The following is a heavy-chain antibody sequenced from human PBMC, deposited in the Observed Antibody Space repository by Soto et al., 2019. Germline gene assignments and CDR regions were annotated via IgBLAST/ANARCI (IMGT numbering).Heavy chain of an antibody. CDR1: GFTFSSYS. CDR2: ISSSSSTI. Sequence: GGSLRLSCAASGFTFSSYSMNWVRQAPGKGLEWVSYISSSSSTIYYADSVKGRFTISRDNAKNSLYLQMNSLRDEDTAVYYCARDWYYYDSSGYYYRVDAFDIWGQGTMVTVSS. J-gene: IGHJ3*02. V-gene: IGHV3-48*02. CDR3: ARDWYYYDSSGYYYRVDAFDI. D-gene: IGHD3-22*01.